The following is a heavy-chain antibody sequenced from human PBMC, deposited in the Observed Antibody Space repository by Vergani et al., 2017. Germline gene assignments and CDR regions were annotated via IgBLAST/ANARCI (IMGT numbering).Heavy chain of an antibody. CDR1: SGSVSNYY. V-gene: IGHV4-59*02. Sequence: VQLKESGPGLVKPSETLSLTCTVSSGSVSNYYWSWIRQPPGKGLEWIGYIYSSGSTKYNPPVKSRVTMSVDTSRNRFSLELTSVTAADTAVYYCARFPHDYWGQGTLVTVSS. J-gene: IGHJ4*02. CDR3: ARFPHDY. CDR2: IYSSGST.